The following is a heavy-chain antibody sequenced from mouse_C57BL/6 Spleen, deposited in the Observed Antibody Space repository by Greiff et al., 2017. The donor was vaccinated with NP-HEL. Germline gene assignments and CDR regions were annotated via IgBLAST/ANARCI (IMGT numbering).Heavy chain of an antibody. J-gene: IGHJ3*01. D-gene: IGHD1-1*01. Sequence: EVMLVESGGGLVKPGGSLKLSCAASGFTFSSYTMSWVRQTPEKRLEWVATISGGGGNTYYPDSVKGRFTISSDNAKNTLYLQMSSLRSEDTALYYCARLTTQWGFAYWGQGTLVTVSA. CDR2: ISGGGGNT. CDR3: ARLTTQWGFAY. CDR1: GFTFSSYT. V-gene: IGHV5-9*01.